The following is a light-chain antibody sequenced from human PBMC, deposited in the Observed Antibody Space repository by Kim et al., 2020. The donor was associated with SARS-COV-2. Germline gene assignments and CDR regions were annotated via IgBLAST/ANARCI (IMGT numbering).Light chain of an antibody. J-gene: IGKJ1*01. CDR1: QSIRYY. Sequence: PAVGDRVSLSCRARQSIRYYLAWSQKKPEGPPKSLFYAASTLRSGVPSKFSGRGSVTDFPLPNCALRRGDFALFFCKKCSSYPWTFGQRT. CDR3: KKCSSYPWT. V-gene: IGKV1-16*02. CDR2: AAS.